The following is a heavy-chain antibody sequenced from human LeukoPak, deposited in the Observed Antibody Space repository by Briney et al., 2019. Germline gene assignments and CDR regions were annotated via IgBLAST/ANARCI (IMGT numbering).Heavy chain of an antibody. D-gene: IGHD3-9*01. CDR1: GFTFSKYR. Sequence: RPGGAIRLSCPASGFTFSKYRMTGARPGPGKGVEGVSFISSSSTYKYDADSGKGRFTISKDNARNSLSLQMNSLRAEDTAVYYCASPPGRRYADYYMDVWGKGTTVTVSS. CDR3: ASPPGRRYADYYMDV. J-gene: IGHJ6*03. CDR2: ISSSSTYK. V-gene: IGHV3-21*01.